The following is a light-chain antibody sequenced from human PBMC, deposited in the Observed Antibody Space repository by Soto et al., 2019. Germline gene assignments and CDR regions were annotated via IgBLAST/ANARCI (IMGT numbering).Light chain of an antibody. CDR1: QSVSSN. CDR3: QQYGSSPEM. J-gene: IGKJ1*01. CDR2: GAS. Sequence: EIVMTQSPATLSVSPGERATLSCRASQSVSSNLAWYQQKPGQAPRLLIYGASTRATGIPARFSGSGSGTDFTLTINRLEPEDFAVYYCQQYGSSPEMFGQGTKVDIK. V-gene: IGKV3-15*01.